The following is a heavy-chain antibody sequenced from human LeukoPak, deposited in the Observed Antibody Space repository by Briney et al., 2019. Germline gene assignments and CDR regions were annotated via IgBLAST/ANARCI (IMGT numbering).Heavy chain of an antibody. J-gene: IGHJ4*02. CDR3: AGSGWYPLYYFDY. D-gene: IGHD6-19*01. V-gene: IGHV4-34*01. CDR1: GGSFSGYY. CDR2: INHSGST. Sequence: SETLSLTCAVYGGSFSGYYWSWIRQPPGKGLEWTGEINHSGSTNYNPSLKSRVTISVDTSKNQFSLKLSSVTAADTAVYYCAGSGWYPLYYFDYWGQGTLVTVSS.